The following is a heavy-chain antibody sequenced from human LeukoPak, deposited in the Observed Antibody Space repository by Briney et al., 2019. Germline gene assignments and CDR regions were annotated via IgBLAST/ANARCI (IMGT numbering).Heavy chain of an antibody. CDR3: VKGSYDSSGYYTDSCLDY. D-gene: IGHD3-22*01. J-gene: IGHJ4*02. CDR2: ISDNGGST. CDR1: GFTFSSSW. Sequence: GGSLRLSCAASGFTFSSSWMHWVRQAPGKGLEYVSGISDNGGSTYYADSVKGRFTISRDNSKNTLYLQMSSLRAEDTAVYYCVKGSYDSSGYYTDSCLDYWGQGTLVTVSS. V-gene: IGHV3-64D*06.